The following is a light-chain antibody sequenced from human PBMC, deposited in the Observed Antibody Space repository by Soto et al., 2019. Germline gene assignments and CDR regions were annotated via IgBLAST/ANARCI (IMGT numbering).Light chain of an antibody. CDR1: QSISSW. CDR3: QQLNSYPLT. CDR2: AAS. Sequence: DIQMTQSPSSLSASVGDRVTITCRASQSISSWLAWYQQMPGKAPKLLTYAASTLQSGVPSRFSGSGSGTDFTLTISSLQPEDFATYYCQQLNSYPLTFGGGTKVDIK. J-gene: IGKJ4*01. V-gene: IGKV1-5*01.